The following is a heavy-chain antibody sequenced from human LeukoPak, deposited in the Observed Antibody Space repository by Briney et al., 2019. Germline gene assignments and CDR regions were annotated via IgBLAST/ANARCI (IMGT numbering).Heavy chain of an antibody. CDR3: AGPPTDYYDSSGYPDAFDI. CDR1: GGSISSSSYY. CDR2: IYYSGST. V-gene: IGHV4-39*01. J-gene: IGHJ3*02. Sequence: MASETLSLTCTVSGGSISSSSYYWGWIRQPPGKGLEWIGRIYYSGSTYYNPSLKSRVTISVDTSKNQFSLKLSSVTAADTAVYYCAGPPTDYYDSSGYPDAFDIWGQGTMVTVSS. D-gene: IGHD3-22*01.